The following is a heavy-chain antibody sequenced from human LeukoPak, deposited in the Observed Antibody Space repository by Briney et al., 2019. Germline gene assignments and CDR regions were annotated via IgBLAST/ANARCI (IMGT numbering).Heavy chain of an antibody. CDR3: ARGETERYFDY. Sequence: GESLKISCKASGYTFTTYWIGWVRQMPGKGLEWMGIIYPGDSDTRYSPSLQGQVTISADKSITTAYLQWSSLKASDTAVYYCARGETERYFDYWGQGTLVTVSS. J-gene: IGHJ4*02. CDR2: IYPGDSDT. D-gene: IGHD1-1*01. CDR1: GYTFTTYW. V-gene: IGHV5-51*01.